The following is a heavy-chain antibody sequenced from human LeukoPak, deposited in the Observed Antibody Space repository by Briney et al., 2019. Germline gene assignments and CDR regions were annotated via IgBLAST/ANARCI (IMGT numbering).Heavy chain of an antibody. J-gene: IGHJ5*02. D-gene: IGHD2-2*01. CDR1: GGSISSSSYY. Sequence: SETLSLTYTVSGGSISSSSYYWSWIRQPPGKGLEWIGEINHSGSTNYNPSLKSRVTISVDTSKNQFSLKLSSVTAADTAVYYCARARSYQLLPHPFDPWGQGTLVTVSS. V-gene: IGHV4-39*07. CDR2: INHSGST. CDR3: ARARSYQLLPHPFDP.